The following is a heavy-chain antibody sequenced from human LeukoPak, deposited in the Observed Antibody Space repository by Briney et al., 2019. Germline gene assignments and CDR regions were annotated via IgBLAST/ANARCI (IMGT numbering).Heavy chain of an antibody. D-gene: IGHD2-15*01. CDR3: TFIRSGYCSGGSCPFDY. CDR1: GFTFSGSA. CDR2: IRSKTNSYAT. J-gene: IGHJ4*02. Sequence: GGSLRLSCAASGFTFSGSAIHWVRQASGKGLEWVGRIRSKTNSYATAYAAPVKGRFTISRDDSKNTAYLQMNSLKTEDTAVYYCTFIRSGYCSGGSCPFDYWGQGTLVTVSS. V-gene: IGHV3-73*01.